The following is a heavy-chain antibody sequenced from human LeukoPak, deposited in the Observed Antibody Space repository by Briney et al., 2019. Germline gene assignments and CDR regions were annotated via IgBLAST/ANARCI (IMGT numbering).Heavy chain of an antibody. CDR3: ARDQWWQFIAVAITSYFDC. V-gene: IGHV3-7*01. CDR1: GFTFSSYW. CDR2: IKPDGNEK. Sequence: GGSLRLSCAASGFTFSSYWMSWVRQAPGKGLERVANIKPDGNEKYYADSVKGRFTISRDNAKNSLYLQMNSLRAEDTAVYYCARDQWWQFIAVAITSYFDCWGQGTLVTVSS. D-gene: IGHD6-19*01. J-gene: IGHJ4*02.